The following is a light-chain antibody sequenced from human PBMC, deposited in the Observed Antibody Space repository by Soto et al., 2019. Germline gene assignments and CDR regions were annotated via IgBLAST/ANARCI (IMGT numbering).Light chain of an antibody. CDR2: DAS. V-gene: IGKV1-5*01. Sequence: DIPMAQSPSTLSASVGDRVTITCRASQSISSWLAWYQQKPGKAPKLLIYDASSLESGVPSRFSGSGSGTEFTLTISSLQPDDFATYYCHHYNSYPWTFGQGTKVEIK. CDR3: HHYNSYPWT. CDR1: QSISSW. J-gene: IGKJ1*01.